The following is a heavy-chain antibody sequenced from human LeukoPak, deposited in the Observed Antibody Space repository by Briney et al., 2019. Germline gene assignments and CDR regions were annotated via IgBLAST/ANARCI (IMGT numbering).Heavy chain of an antibody. D-gene: IGHD4-23*01. Sequence: ASVKVSCKASGYSFTSHYMHWVRQAPGQGLEWMGLINPSGSSTLYAQKLQGRVTMTTDTSTSTAYMELRSLRSDDTAVYYCARDPLRWGAMDVWGKGTTVTISS. CDR3: ARDPLRWGAMDV. V-gene: IGHV1-46*01. CDR2: INPSGSST. CDR1: GYSFTSHY. J-gene: IGHJ6*03.